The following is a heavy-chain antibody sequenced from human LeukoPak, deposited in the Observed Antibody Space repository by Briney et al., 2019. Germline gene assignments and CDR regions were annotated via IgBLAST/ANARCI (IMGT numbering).Heavy chain of an antibody. CDR1: GFPFSSYG. CDR3: ARGFLVDTAMATTELFDY. CDR2: IWYDGSNK. D-gene: IGHD5-18*01. Sequence: GGSLRLSCAASGFPFSSYGMHWVRQAPGKGLEWVAVIWYDGSNKYYADSVKGRFTISRDNSKNTLYLQMNSLRAEDTAVYYCARGFLVDTAMATTELFDYWGQGTLVTVSS. V-gene: IGHV3-33*01. J-gene: IGHJ4*02.